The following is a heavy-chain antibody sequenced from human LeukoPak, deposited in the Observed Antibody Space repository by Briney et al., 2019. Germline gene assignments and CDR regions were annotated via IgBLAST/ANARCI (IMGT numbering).Heavy chain of an antibody. J-gene: IGHJ4*02. V-gene: IGHV4-38-2*02. D-gene: IGHD6-13*01. CDR1: GYSISSGYY. CDR2: IYHSGST. CDR3: ASPPPPQYSSSWYREGGPNYFDY. Sequence: PSETLSLTCTVSGYSISSGYYWGWTRQPPGKGLEWIGSIYHSGSTYYNPSLKSRVTISVDTSKNQFSLKLSSVTAADTAVYYCASPPPPQYSSSWYREGGPNYFDYWGQGTLVTVSS.